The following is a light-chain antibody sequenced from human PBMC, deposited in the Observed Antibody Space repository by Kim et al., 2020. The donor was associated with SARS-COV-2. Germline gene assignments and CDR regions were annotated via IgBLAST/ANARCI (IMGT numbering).Light chain of an antibody. V-gene: IGLV2-14*03. CDR2: DVT. J-gene: IGLJ1*01. CDR1: SSDVGAYNY. Sequence: QSITISCTGTSSDVGAYNYVSWYQQHPGKAPKLMIYDVTSRPSGVSNRFAGSKSGNTASLTISGLQAEDEADYYCSSYTTTTTLEVFGTGTKVTVL. CDR3: SSYTTTTTLEV.